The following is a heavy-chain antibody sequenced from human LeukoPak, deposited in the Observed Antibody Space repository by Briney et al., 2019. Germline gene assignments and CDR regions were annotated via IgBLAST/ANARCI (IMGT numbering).Heavy chain of an antibody. CDR1: GFTFSRYW. CDR2: IKQDGSEK. J-gene: IGHJ3*02. V-gene: IGHV3-7*01. CDR3: ARSLGGSSGAFDI. D-gene: IGHD3-10*01. Sequence: QSGGPLRLSCAASGFTFSRYWMSWVRQAPGKGLEWVANIKQDGSEKYYVDSVKGRFTISRDNAKNSLYLQMNSLRAEDTAVYYCARSLGGSSGAFDIWGQGTMVTVSS.